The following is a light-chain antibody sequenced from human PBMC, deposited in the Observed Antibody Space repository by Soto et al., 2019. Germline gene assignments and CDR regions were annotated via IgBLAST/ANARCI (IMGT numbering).Light chain of an antibody. J-gene: IGKJ2*01. CDR1: QSVLDNSTNKSY. CDR2: WAS. CDR3: HQYYTSPQT. V-gene: IGKV4-1*01. Sequence: VLTQSPRSLALSLGERATVNCRSSQSVLDNSTNKSYLAWYQKNPGHPPKLLVHWASVREAVVPDRFSGGGSGTDFTLTISSLQAEDVAVYYCHQYYTSPQTFGQGTQLEIK.